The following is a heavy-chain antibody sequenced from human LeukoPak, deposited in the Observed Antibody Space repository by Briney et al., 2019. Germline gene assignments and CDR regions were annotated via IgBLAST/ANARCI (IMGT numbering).Heavy chain of an antibody. Sequence: ASVKVSCKASGYTFTGYYMHWVRQAPGQGLEWMGWINPNSGGTNYAQKFQGRVTMTRDTSISTAYMELSRLRSDGTAVYYCARRPRGAAAGNDYWGQGTLVTVSS. D-gene: IGHD6-13*01. CDR3: ARRPRGAAAGNDY. J-gene: IGHJ4*02. CDR1: GYTFTGYY. V-gene: IGHV1-2*02. CDR2: INPNSGGT.